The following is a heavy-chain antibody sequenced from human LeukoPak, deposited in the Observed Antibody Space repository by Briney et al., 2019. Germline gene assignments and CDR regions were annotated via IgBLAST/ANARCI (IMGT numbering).Heavy chain of an antibody. Sequence: ASVKVSCKASGYTFTSYGISWVRQAPGQGLEWMGWISAYNGNTNYAQKLQGRVTMTTDTSTSIAYMELRSLRSDDTAVYYCARDLSIAARSAVRGYYYYYMDVWGKGTTVTVSS. V-gene: IGHV1-18*01. CDR3: ARDLSIAARSAVRGYYYYYMDV. CDR1: GYTFTSYG. J-gene: IGHJ6*03. CDR2: ISAYNGNT. D-gene: IGHD6-6*01.